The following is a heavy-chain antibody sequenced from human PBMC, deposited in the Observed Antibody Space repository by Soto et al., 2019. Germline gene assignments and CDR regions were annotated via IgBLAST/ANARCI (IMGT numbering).Heavy chain of an antibody. J-gene: IGHJ4*02. V-gene: IGHV4-31*01. CDR1: GGSVGSDIYC. Sequence: SETLSVTCSFSGGSVGSDIYCWTWILQHPGKGPEWIWHIYYSGSTYYNPSLKSLLTISLDMSKNQFSLKLTSVGAADTAVYYCARGYDYDSGGYLFDYWGQGTLVTVSS. CDR2: IYYSGST. D-gene: IGHD3-22*01. CDR3: ARGYDYDSGGYLFDY.